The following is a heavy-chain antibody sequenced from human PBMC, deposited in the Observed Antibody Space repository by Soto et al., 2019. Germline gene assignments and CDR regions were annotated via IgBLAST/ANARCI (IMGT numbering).Heavy chain of an antibody. J-gene: IGHJ6*02. CDR2: ISYDGSNK. V-gene: IGHV3-30-3*01. CDR1: GFTFSSYA. D-gene: IGHD5-18*01. CDR3: ARDQGTWIQLWAATTVYYGMDV. Sequence: QVQLVESGGGVVQPGRSLRLSCAASGFTFSSYAMHWVRQAPGKGLEWVAVISYDGSNKYYADSVKGRFTISRDNSKNTLYLQMNSLRAEDTAVYYCARDQGTWIQLWAATTVYYGMDVWGQGTTVTVSS.